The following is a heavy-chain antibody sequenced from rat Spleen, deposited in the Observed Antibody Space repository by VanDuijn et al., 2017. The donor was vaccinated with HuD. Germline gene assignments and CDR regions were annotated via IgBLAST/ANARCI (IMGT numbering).Heavy chain of an antibody. CDR3: ARSVYTTAFAF. CDR1: GFSLTSYH. Sequence: QVQLKESGPGLVQPSQTLSLTCTVSGFSLTSYHVSWVRQPPGKGLEWMGVIWTGGSTSYNSALKSRLSISRDTSKSQVLLKMNSLQTEDTAMYFCARSVYTTAFAFWGHGTLVTVSS. J-gene: IGHJ3*01. D-gene: IGHD1-6*01. V-gene: IGHV2-43*01. CDR2: IWTGGST.